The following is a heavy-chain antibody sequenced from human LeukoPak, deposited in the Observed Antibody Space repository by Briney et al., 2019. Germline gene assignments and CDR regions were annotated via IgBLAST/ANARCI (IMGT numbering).Heavy chain of an antibody. V-gene: IGHV3-30*18. J-gene: IGHJ4*02. CDR1: GFTFSSCG. Sequence: GGSLRLSCAASGFTFSSCGMHWVRQAPGKGLKWVAVISYDGSNKYYADSVKGRFTISRDNSKNTLYLQMNSLRAEDTAVYYCAKDSSGYSSGWYNYWGQGTLVTVSS. D-gene: IGHD6-19*01. CDR3: AKDSSGYSSGWYNY. CDR2: ISYDGSNK.